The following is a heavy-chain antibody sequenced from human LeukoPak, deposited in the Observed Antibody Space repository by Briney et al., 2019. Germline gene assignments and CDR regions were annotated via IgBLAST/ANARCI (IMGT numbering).Heavy chain of an antibody. CDR3: TREIAAAGI. CDR2: IWYDGSNL. Sequence: GGSLRLSCAASGFPFSSYGMHWVRQAPGKGLEWVALIWYDGSNLYYADSVKGRFTISKDSSKNTLYLHMNSLRAEDTAVYYCTREIAAAGIWGQGTLVTVSS. CDR1: GFPFSSYG. D-gene: IGHD6-13*01. J-gene: IGHJ4*02. V-gene: IGHV3-33*01.